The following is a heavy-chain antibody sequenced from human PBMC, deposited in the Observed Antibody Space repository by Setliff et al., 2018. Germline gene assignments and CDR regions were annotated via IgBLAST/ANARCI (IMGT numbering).Heavy chain of an antibody. V-gene: IGHV1-8*03. CDR2: MNPNSGNR. Sequence: ASVKVSCKASGYTFTTYDINWVRQAPGQGLEWMGWMNPNSGNRGYAQKFQGRVTITADESTSTAYMELSSLRSEDTAVYYCARDSRGLVPAAIEGSYYYYGMDVWGQGTTVTVSS. D-gene: IGHD2-2*02. CDR3: ARDSRGLVPAAIEGSYYYYGMDV. J-gene: IGHJ6*02. CDR1: GYTFTTYD.